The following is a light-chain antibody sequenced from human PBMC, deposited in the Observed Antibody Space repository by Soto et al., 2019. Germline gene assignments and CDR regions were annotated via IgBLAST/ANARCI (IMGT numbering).Light chain of an antibody. Sequence: IVMTQSPATLSVSPGERVTLSCRASQSVSSNLAWYQQKPGQAPRLLIYSASTRATGIPARFSGSGSGTEFTLAITSLQSEDFAAYFSQQYVIWPPTFTFGQGNKLEIK. J-gene: IGKJ2*01. V-gene: IGKV3-15*01. CDR2: SAS. CDR1: QSVSSN. CDR3: QQYVIWPPTFT.